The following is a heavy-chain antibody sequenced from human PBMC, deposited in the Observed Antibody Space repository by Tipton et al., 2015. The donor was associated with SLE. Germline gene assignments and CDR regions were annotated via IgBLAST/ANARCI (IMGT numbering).Heavy chain of an antibody. CDR2: IYYSGST. J-gene: IGHJ3*02. D-gene: IGHD1-26*01. Sequence: LVQPSETLSLTCGVSGYSISSSSYYWGWIRQPPGKGLEWIGSIYYSGSTYYNPSLKSRVTISVDTSKNQFSLKLSSVTAADTAVYYCARSGRWELLGARAFDIWGQGTMVTVSS. CDR1: GYSISSSSYY. CDR3: ARSGRWELLGARAFDI. V-gene: IGHV4-39*01.